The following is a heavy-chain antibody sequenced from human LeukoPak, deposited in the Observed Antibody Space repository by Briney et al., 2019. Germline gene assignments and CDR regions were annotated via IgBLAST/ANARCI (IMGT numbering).Heavy chain of an antibody. CDR3: VTRGTASRLLDS. CDR2: MYHSGST. CDR1: GGSISSSNW. D-gene: IGHD1/OR15-1a*01. Sequence: PSETLSLTCVVSGGSISSSNWWSWVRQPPGKGLEWIGEMYHSGSTNYNPSLKSRDTISVDKSNNQFSLKLSSVTAADTAVYYCVTRGTASRLLDSWGQGTLVTASS. V-gene: IGHV4-4*02. J-gene: IGHJ4*02.